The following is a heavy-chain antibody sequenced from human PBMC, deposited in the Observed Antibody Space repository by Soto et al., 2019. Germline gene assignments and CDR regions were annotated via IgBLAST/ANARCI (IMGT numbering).Heavy chain of an antibody. CDR3: AGDGGGESRGSASYYYYGMDV. Sequence: EVQLVESGGDWVQPGGSLRLACAASGFSFGRYSMNWVRQVPGKGMEWISYISSSSSPIYYADSVKVRFPISRDAAKNLLYLPMNSLRDEDTAFYYCAGDGGGESRGSASYYYYGMDVWGQGTTVTGSS. D-gene: IGHD3-22*01. CDR2: ISSSSSPI. CDR1: GFSFGRYS. J-gene: IGHJ6*02. V-gene: IGHV3-48*02.